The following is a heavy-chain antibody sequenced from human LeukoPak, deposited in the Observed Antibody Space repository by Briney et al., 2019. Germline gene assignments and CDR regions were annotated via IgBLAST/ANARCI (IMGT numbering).Heavy chain of an antibody. CDR2: INHSGST. CDR1: GGSFSGYY. J-gene: IGHJ6*04. V-gene: IGHV4-34*01. Sequence: SETLALTCAVYGGSFSGYYWSWIRQPPGKGLEWIGEINHSGSTNYNPSLKSRVTISVDTSKNQFSPKLSSVTAADTAVYYCARRGYYYYGMDVWGKGTTVTVSS. D-gene: IGHD3-10*01. CDR3: ARRGYYYYGMDV.